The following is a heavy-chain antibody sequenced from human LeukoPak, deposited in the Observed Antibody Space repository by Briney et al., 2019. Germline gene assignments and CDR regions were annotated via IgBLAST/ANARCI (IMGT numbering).Heavy chain of an antibody. D-gene: IGHD6-19*01. Sequence: QTGGSLRLSCAASGFTFSSYGMHWVRQAPGKGLEWVAVISYDGSNKYYADSVKGRFTISRDNSKNTLYLQMNSLRTEDTAVYYCAKGDLGQQWLISYYYYGMDVWGQGTTVTVSS. CDR1: GFTFSSYG. V-gene: IGHV3-30*18. CDR2: ISYDGSNK. CDR3: AKGDLGQQWLISYYYYGMDV. J-gene: IGHJ6*02.